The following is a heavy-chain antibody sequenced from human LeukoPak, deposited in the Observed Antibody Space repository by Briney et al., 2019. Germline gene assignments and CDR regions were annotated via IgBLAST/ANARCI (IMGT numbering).Heavy chain of an antibody. D-gene: IGHD6-19*01. Sequence: GGSLRLSCAASGFTFSSYWMHWVRQAPGKGLVWVSRINSDGSSTSYADSVKGRFTISRDNAKSTLYLQMNSLRAEDTAVYYCARVSSGWYNPLFDYWGQGTLVTVSS. CDR1: GFTFSSYW. CDR3: ARVSSGWYNPLFDY. V-gene: IGHV3-74*01. J-gene: IGHJ4*02. CDR2: INSDGSST.